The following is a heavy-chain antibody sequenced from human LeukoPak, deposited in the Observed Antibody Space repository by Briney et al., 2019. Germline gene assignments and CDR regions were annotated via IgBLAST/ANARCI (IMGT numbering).Heavy chain of an antibody. D-gene: IGHD5-12*01. V-gene: IGHV3-23*01. CDR3: AQDGAWLRFDS. Sequence: QPGGTLRLSCAASGFTFSNYGMNWVRQAPGKGLEWVSGIGGLGDRIYYADSVRGRFTISRDNSKNTLYLYMNSLRDEDTAIHYCAQDGAWLRFDSWGQGTLVTVSS. J-gene: IGHJ4*02. CDR2: IGGLGDRI. CDR1: GFTFSNYG.